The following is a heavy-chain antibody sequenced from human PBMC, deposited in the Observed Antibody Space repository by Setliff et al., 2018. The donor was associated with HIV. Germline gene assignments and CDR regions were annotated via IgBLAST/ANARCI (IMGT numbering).Heavy chain of an antibody. D-gene: IGHD3-22*01. CDR1: GGSISSYY. V-gene: IGHV4-59*08. J-gene: IGHJ2*01. CDR3: ARHARSITMTTDWYFDL. Sequence: SETLSLTCTVSGGSISSYYWSWIRQPPGKGLEWIGYIYYSGSTNYNPSLKSRVTISVDTSKNQFSLKVTSVTAADTAVYYCARHARSITMTTDWYFDLWGRGTLVTVSS. CDR2: IYYSGST.